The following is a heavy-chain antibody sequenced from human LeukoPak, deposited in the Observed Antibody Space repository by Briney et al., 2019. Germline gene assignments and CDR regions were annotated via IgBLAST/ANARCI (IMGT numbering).Heavy chain of an antibody. CDR1: GFTFSSYA. V-gene: IGHV3-23*01. Sequence: PGGSLRLSCAASGFTFSSYAMSWVRQAPGKGLEWVSAISGSGGSTYYADSVKGRFTISRDNAKNSLYLQMNSLRAEDTAVYYCARGYGSGSYYNQYYFDYWGQGTLVTVSS. D-gene: IGHD3-10*01. CDR2: ISGSGGST. J-gene: IGHJ4*02. CDR3: ARGYGSGSYYNQYYFDY.